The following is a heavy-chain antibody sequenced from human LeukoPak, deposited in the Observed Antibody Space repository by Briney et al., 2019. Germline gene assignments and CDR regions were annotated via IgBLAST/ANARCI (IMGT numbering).Heavy chain of an antibody. D-gene: IGHD3-22*01. Sequence: GGSLRLSCAASGFSFNSYAMNWARQAPGKGLEWVSGISGSGGTTYYADSVKGRFTISRDNSKNTLYLQMNSLRAEDTAVYYCANRNYYDSSGYYYAYYFDYWGQGTLVTVSS. V-gene: IGHV3-23*01. J-gene: IGHJ4*02. CDR2: ISGSGGTT. CDR1: GFSFNSYA. CDR3: ANRNYYDSSGYYYAYYFDY.